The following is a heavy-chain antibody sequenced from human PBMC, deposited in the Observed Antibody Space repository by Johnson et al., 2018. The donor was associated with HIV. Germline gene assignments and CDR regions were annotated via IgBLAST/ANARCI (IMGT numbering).Heavy chain of an antibody. J-gene: IGHJ3*02. CDR3: AKVAVATAAGGVALDI. D-gene: IGHD6-13*01. CDR1: GFTFSSYA. CDR2: ASGSGGTT. Sequence: VLLVESGGGLVQPGWSLRLSCAASGFTFSSYAVSWVRQAPGKGLEWVSGASGSGGTTYYADSVKGRFTISRDNSKNTLYLQMNSLRAEDTAVYYCAKVAVATAAGGVALDIWGPGTMVTVSS. V-gene: IGHV3-23*04.